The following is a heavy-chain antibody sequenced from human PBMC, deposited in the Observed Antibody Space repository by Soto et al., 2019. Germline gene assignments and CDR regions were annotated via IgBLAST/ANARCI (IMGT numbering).Heavy chain of an antibody. CDR1: GFTFSSYA. CDR3: AKDEWVITMSYFDY. V-gene: IGHV3-23*01. J-gene: IGHJ4*02. D-gene: IGHD1-26*01. CDR2: ISAGGGSK. Sequence: VQLLESGGGLVQPGGSLRLSCAASGFTFSSYALSWVRQAPGKGLEWVSTISAGGGSKYYADSVRGRFTISRDNSRNTLYLQMDSLRAEDTAVYYCAKDEWVITMSYFDYWGQGTLVTVSS.